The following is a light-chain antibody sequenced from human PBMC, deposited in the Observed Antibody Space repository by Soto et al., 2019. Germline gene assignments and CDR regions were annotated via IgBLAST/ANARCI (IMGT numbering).Light chain of an antibody. CDR2: EVS. CDR3: NSYTSSSTWV. V-gene: IGLV2-14*01. J-gene: IGLJ3*02. Sequence: QSVLTQPASVSGSPGQSITISCTGTSSDVGDYDFVSWYQHYPGKAPQLMIFEVSYRASGVSNRFSGSKSGDTASLTISGLQAEDEADYYCNSYTSSSTWVFGAGTKVTVL. CDR1: SSDVGDYDF.